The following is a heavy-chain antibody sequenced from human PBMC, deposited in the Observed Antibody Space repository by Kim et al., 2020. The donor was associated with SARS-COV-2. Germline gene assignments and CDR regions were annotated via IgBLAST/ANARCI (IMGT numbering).Heavy chain of an antibody. CDR2: INYSGIT. V-gene: IGHV4-30-4*01. CDR1: GGSISSGDYY. J-gene: IGHJ4*02. Sequence: SETLSLTCTVSGGSISSGDYYWSWNRQPPGKGLEWIGYINYSGITYYDPSLKSRVTISVDTSKNQFSLKLSSVTAADTAVYYCASLRDGYSYDFDYWGQGTLVTLSS. CDR3: ASLRDGYSYDFDY. D-gene: IGHD5-18*01.